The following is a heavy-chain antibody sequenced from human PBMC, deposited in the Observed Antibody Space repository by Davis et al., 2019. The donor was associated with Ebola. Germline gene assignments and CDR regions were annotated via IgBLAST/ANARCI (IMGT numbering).Heavy chain of an antibody. CDR3: ARDLSYFGVVNLFGMDV. Sequence: AASVKVSCKTSGYSFTRYAVHWVRQAPGQRLEWMGWINGGSGHTKYSQKFQGRVTMTTDTSTSTAYMELRSLRSDDTAVYYCARDLSYFGVVNLFGMDVWGKGTTVTVSS. CDR2: INGGSGHT. CDR1: GYSFTRYA. V-gene: IGHV1-3*01. D-gene: IGHD3-3*01. J-gene: IGHJ6*04.